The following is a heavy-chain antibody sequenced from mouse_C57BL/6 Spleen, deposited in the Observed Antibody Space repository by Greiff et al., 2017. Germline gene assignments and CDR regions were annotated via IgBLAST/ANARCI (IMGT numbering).Heavy chain of an antibody. CDR1: GYTFTDHT. J-gene: IGHJ1*03. CDR2: IYPSDGST. Sequence: VKLMESDAELVKPGASVKISCKVSGYTFTDHTIHWMKQRPEQGLDWIGYIYPSDGSTKYNEKFKGKATLTADKSSSTAYMQLNSLTSEDSAVYFCARDYGSSWGYFDVWGTGTTVTVSS. D-gene: IGHD1-1*01. V-gene: IGHV1-78*01. CDR3: ARDYGSSWGYFDV.